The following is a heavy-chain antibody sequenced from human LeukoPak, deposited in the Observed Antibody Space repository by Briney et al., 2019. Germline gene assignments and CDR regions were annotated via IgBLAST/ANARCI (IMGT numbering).Heavy chain of an antibody. CDR1: GFTFSSYS. Sequence: GGSLRLSCAASGFTFSSYSMNWVRQAPGKGLEWGSYISGSSSTIYYADSVKGRFTISRDNGKNILYLQMNSLRAEDTAVYYCARGSTYYDSSGQVPFDYWGQGTLVTVSS. V-gene: IGHV3-48*01. CDR3: ARGSTYYDSSGQVPFDY. D-gene: IGHD3-22*01. CDR2: ISGSSSTI. J-gene: IGHJ4*02.